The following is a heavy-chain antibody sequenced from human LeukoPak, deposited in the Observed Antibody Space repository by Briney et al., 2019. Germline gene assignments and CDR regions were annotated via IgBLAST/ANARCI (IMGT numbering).Heavy chain of an antibody. V-gene: IGHV3-73*01. CDR1: GFTFSGSG. CDR3: TRLLISDSSGPHYYFDY. J-gene: IGHJ4*02. Sequence: GGSLRLSCAASGFTFSGSGIHWVRQASGKGLEWIGRIRGKDKNYATAYAASVIGRFSISRDDSENTAYLQMNSLKTEDTAVYYCTRLLISDSSGPHYYFDYWGQGTLVTVSS. CDR2: IRGKDKNYAT. D-gene: IGHD3-22*01.